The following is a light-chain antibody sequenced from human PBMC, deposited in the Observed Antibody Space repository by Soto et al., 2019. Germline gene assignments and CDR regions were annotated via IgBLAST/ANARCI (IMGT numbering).Light chain of an antibody. J-gene: IGKJ4*01. CDR1: QSINRW. Sequence: DIQMTQSPSTLSASVGDRVTITCRASQSINRWLAWYQQRPGKAPKILIHKASSLEAGVPSRFSDSDSGTEFTLTISSVQPDDFATYFCLQYNIYPLSFGGGTKVEIK. V-gene: IGKV1-5*03. CDR2: KAS. CDR3: LQYNIYPLS.